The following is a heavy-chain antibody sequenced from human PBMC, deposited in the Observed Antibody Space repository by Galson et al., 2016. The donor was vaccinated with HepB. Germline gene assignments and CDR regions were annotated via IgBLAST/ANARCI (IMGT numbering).Heavy chain of an antibody. J-gene: IGHJ6*02. CDR2: ISYDGSNK. CDR1: GFTFSSYA. D-gene: IGHD2-2*01. CDR3: ASPDANEEVQLLPFNYYGMDV. V-gene: IGHV3-30-3*01. Sequence: SLRLSCAASGFTFSSYAMHWVRQAPGKGLEWVAVISYDGSNKNYADSVKGRFTISRDNSKNTLYLQMNSLRAEDTAVYYCASPDANEEVQLLPFNYYGMDVWGQGTTVTVSS.